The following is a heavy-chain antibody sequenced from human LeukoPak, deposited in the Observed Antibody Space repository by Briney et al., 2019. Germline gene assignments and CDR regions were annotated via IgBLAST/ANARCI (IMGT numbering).Heavy chain of an antibody. V-gene: IGHV3-23*01. D-gene: IGHD3-22*01. CDR1: EFTFSNFA. Sequence: GGSLRLSCAASEFTFSNFAMSWVRQAPGKGLEWVSAISGSGGSTYYADSVKGRFTISRDNSKNTLYLQMNSLRAEDTAVYYCAKDILPNYYDSSGYPVGYWGQGTLVTVSS. J-gene: IGHJ4*02. CDR3: AKDILPNYYDSSGYPVGY. CDR2: ISGSGGST.